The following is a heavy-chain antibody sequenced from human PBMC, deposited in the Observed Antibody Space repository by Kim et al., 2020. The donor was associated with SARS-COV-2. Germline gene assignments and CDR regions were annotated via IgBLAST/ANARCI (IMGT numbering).Heavy chain of an antibody. D-gene: IGHD2-8*01. Sequence: GGSLRLSCAASGFSFSNYWMAWVRQAPGKGLEWVANIKEDGSQTYYVNSVKGRFTVSRDNAKNSLFLQMDSLRADDTAVYYCAKWRGQQSNFYFWGQGSLVTVSS. CDR3: AKWRGQQSNFYF. J-gene: IGHJ4*02. CDR2: IKEDGSQT. V-gene: IGHV3-7*01. CDR1: GFSFSNYW.